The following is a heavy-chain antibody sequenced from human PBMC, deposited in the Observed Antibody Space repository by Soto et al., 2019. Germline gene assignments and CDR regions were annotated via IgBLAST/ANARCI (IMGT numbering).Heavy chain of an antibody. CDR3: ARYTYPGCINAVCYPLDY. J-gene: IGHJ4*02. CDR2: INPSGGST. Sequence: QVQLVQSGAEVKKPGASVKISCKASGYTFTSYYMHWVRQAPGQGLEWMGIINPSGGSTNYAQKLQGRVAMTMYTSTSTVYMELNSLRSEDTAVYYCARYTYPGCINAVCYPLDYWGQGTLVTVSS. V-gene: IGHV1-46*01. D-gene: IGHD2-8*01. CDR1: GYTFTSYY.